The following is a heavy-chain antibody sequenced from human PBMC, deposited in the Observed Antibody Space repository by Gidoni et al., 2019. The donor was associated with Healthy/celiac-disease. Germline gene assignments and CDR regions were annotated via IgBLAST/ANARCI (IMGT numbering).Heavy chain of an antibody. J-gene: IGHJ6*02. CDR1: GFPFSSYS. CDR3: ARDLEVDFWSGYPNYYYYYGMDV. D-gene: IGHD3-3*01. V-gene: IGHV3-21*01. Sequence: VQLVESGGGLVTPGGSLSLSCAASGFPFSSYSMNGVRQARGKGLAWVSSISSSSSYISYADSVKGRFTISRDNAKNSLYLKMNSLRAEDTAVYYCARDLEVDFWSGYPNYYYYYGMDVWGQGTTVTVSS. CDR2: ISSSSSYI.